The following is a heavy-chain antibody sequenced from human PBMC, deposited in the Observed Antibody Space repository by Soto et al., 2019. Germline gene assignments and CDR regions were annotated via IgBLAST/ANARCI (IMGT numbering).Heavy chain of an antibody. CDR2: IYCDDDK. V-gene: IGHV2-5*02. CDR1: GFSLSTSGVG. J-gene: IGHJ5*02. CDR3: AHSLMGRVVKKEHGFDP. D-gene: IGHD3-10*01. Sequence: QITLKESGPPLVKPTQTLTLTCTFSGFSLSTSGVGVGWIRQPPGKALEWLALIYCDDDKRYSPSLKSRLTITTDTSKNQVVLTMTNMDHVDTATYSCAHSLMGRVVKKEHGFDPWGQGTLVTVSS.